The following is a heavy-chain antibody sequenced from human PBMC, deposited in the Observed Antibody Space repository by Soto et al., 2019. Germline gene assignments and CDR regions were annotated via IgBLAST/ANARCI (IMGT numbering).Heavy chain of an antibody. CDR2: IIPIFGTA. V-gene: IGHV1-69*13. J-gene: IGHJ5*02. CDR1: GGTFSSYA. CDR3: AREPRPIAAAGTSWFDP. D-gene: IGHD6-13*01. Sequence: SVKVSCKASGGTFSSYAISWVRQAPGQGLEWMGGIIPIFGTANYAQKFQGRVTITADESTNTAYMELSSLRSEDTAVYYCAREPRPIAAAGTSWFDPWGQATLVTVSS.